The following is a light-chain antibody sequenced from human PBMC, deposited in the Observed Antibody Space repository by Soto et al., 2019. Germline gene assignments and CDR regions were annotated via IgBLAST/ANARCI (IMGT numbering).Light chain of an antibody. Sequence: QSVLTQPPSVSGAPGQRVTISCTGSRSDIGASYDVPWYQQLPGTAPKLLIDGNTNRPSWIPDRFSGSKNGSTASLAITGLQAEDEDDYYCLSYDSDLSGVVFGGGTKLTVL. J-gene: IGLJ2*01. V-gene: IGLV1-40*01. CDR2: GNT. CDR1: RSDIGASYD. CDR3: LSYDSDLSGVV.